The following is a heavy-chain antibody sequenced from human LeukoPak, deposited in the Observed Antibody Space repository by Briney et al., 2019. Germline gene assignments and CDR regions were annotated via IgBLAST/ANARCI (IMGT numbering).Heavy chain of an antibody. CDR3: AKGYPYSYGEDY. Sequence: PGGSLRLSCAASGFTFSSYGMHWVRQAPGKGLEWVAVISYDVGKKYYADSVKGRFTISRDNSKNTLYLQMNSLRAEDTAVYYCAKGYPYSYGEDYWGQGTLVTVSS. CDR1: GFTFSSYG. J-gene: IGHJ4*02. D-gene: IGHD5-18*01. CDR2: ISYDVGKK. V-gene: IGHV3-30*18.